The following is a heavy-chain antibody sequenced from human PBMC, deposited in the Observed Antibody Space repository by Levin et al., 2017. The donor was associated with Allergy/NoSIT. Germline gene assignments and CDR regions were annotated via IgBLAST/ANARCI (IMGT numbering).Heavy chain of an antibody. D-gene: IGHD2-2*01. J-gene: IGHJ4*02. CDR1: GFTFSSFN. CDR2: ISSNSKTI. V-gene: IGHV3-48*02. Sequence: GGSLRLSCAASGFTFSSFNMNWVRQAPGKGLEWVSHISSNSKTIYYADSVKGRFTISRDNVKNSLYLQMNSLRDEDTAVYYCAREPVRTLDYWGQGTLVTVSS. CDR3: AREPVRTLDY.